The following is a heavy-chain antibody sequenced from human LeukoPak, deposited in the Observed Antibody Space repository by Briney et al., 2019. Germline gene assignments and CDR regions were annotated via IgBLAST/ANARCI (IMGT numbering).Heavy chain of an antibody. CDR3: ARYCSSTSCYGHWFDP. Sequence: GGSLRLSCAASGFTFSSYWMSWVRQAPGKGLEWVANIKQDGSEKYYVDSVKGRFTISRDNAKNSLYLQMNSLRAEDTAVYYCARYCSSTSCYGHWFDPWGQGALVTVPS. D-gene: IGHD2-2*01. CDR1: GFTFSSYW. V-gene: IGHV3-7*03. J-gene: IGHJ5*02. CDR2: IKQDGSEK.